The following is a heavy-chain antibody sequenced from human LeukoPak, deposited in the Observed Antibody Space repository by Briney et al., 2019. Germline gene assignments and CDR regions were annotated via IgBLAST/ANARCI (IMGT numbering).Heavy chain of an antibody. CDR3: ARVSRTPYSSSWSGGAFDI. CDR2: IYTSGST. D-gene: IGHD6-13*01. Sequence: SETLSLTCTVSGVSISSYYWSWIRQPAGKGLEWIGRIYTSGSTNYNPSLKSRVTMSVDTSKNQFSLKLSSVTAADTAVYDCARVSRTPYSSSWSGGAFDIWGQGTMVTVSS. J-gene: IGHJ3*02. CDR1: GVSISSYY. V-gene: IGHV4-4*07.